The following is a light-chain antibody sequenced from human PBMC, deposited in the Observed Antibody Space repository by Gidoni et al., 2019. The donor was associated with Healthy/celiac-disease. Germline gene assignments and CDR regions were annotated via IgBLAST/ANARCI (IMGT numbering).Light chain of an antibody. CDR2: EVS. CDR1: RSDVGGYNY. V-gene: IGLV2-14*01. Sequence: QSALTQPASVSGSPGQSITISCTGTRSDVGGYNYVSWSHQHPGKAPKLMIYEVSKRPSGVSNRFSGSKSGNTASLTISGLQAEDEADYYCSSYTSSSTLNVVFGGGTKLTVL. J-gene: IGLJ2*01. CDR3: SSYTSSSTLNVV.